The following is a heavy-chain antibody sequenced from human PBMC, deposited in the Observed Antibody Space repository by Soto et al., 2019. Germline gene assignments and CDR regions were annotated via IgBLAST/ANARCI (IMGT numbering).Heavy chain of an antibody. CDR1: GGSISNYL. V-gene: IGHV4-59*01. J-gene: IGHJ5*02. Sequence: AETLARTFTVSGGSISNYLWSWIRQSPGKVLELIGYIYYSGTTNYNPSLMSRVTSSVDTSKNHFSLKVTSVTAADTAVYYVARVYGSGGQTNWYDPWGRGTLDTVSS. CDR3: ARVYGSGGQTNWYDP. D-gene: IGHD3-10*01. CDR2: IYYSGTT.